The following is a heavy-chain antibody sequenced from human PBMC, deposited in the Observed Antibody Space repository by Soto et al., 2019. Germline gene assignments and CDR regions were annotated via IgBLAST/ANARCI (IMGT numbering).Heavy chain of an antibody. Sequence: PGGSLRLSCAVSGFTFSSHWMHWVRQAPGKGLMWVSRINSDGSTTNYADSVKGRFTISRDNAKKTLYLQMNSLRVDDTAVYYFARDSSPYYDFWSGFYTYFDYWGQGTPVTVSS. V-gene: IGHV3-74*01. CDR2: INSDGSTT. CDR1: GFTFSSHW. J-gene: IGHJ4*02. D-gene: IGHD3-3*01. CDR3: ARDSSPYYDFWSGFYTYFDY.